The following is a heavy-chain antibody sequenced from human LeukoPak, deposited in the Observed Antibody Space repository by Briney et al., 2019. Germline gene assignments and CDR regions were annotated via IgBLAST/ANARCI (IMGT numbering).Heavy chain of an antibody. D-gene: IGHD1-26*01. J-gene: IGHJ6*03. V-gene: IGHV3-73*01. Sequence: GGSLRLSCAASGLTFSGSAMHWVRQASGKGLEWVGRIRSKANSYATAYAASVKGRFTISRDDSKNTAYLQTNSLKTEDTAVYYCTRGDDSGSYYGYYYYMDVWGKGTTVTVSS. CDR3: TRGDDSGSYYGYYYYMDV. CDR2: IRSKANSYAT. CDR1: GLTFSGSA.